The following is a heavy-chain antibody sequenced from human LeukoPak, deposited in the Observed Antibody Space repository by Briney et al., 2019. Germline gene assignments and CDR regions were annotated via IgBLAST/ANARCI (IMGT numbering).Heavy chain of an antibody. Sequence: ASVKVSCKASGYTFTDYYIHWVRQAPGQGLEWMGWIDPNNGGTYYAQKFQGRVTMTRDTSTSTVYMELSSLRSEDTAVYYCARGAERGYSGYDYWGQGTLVTVSS. CDR1: GYTFTDYY. CDR3: ARGAERGYSGYDY. D-gene: IGHD5-12*01. CDR2: IDPNNGGT. J-gene: IGHJ4*02. V-gene: IGHV1-2*02.